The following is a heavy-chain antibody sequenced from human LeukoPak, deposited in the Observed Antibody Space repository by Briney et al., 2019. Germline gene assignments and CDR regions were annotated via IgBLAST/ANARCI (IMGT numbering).Heavy chain of an antibody. D-gene: IGHD2-21*01. CDR2: FDVAETDT. CDR3: ATHGEEPTGYYFDY. V-gene: IGHV1-24*01. J-gene: IGHJ4*02. CDR1: GYTLSELS. Sequence: ASVKVSCKVSGYTLSELSMHWVRQSPGKGLEWMGGFDVAETDTIYAQKFQGRVTMTEDTSTDTAYMELNSLRSEDTAVYYCATHGEEPTGYYFDYWGQGTLVTVSS.